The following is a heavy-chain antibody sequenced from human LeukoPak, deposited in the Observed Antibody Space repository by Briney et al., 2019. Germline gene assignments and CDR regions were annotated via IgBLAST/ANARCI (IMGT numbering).Heavy chain of an antibody. Sequence: SETLSLTCAVSGGSISSGTYYWSWLRQHPGKGLEWIGYIYYSATTYYNPSLESRVTISLDTSKKQFSLKLNSVTAADTAVYYCARDLGDTYYFDATGGHPFDIWGQGTMVTVSS. J-gene: IGHJ3*02. CDR3: ARDLGDTYYFDATGGHPFDI. CDR2: IYYSATT. V-gene: IGHV4-31*11. CDR1: GGSISSGTYY. D-gene: IGHD3-22*01.